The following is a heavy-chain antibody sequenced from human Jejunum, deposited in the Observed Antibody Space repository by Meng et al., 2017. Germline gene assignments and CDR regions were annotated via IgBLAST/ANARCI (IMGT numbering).Heavy chain of an antibody. CDR3: ARGYTATPDFYYYGMDV. CDR2: IYYSGST. Sequence: SETLSLTCTVSGGSVSSGSYYWSWIRQPPGKGLEWIGYIYYSGSTNYNPSLKSRVTISVDTSKNQFSLKLSSVTAADTAVYYCARGYTATPDFYYYGMDVWGQGTTVTVSS. CDR1: GGSVSSGSYY. J-gene: IGHJ6*02. V-gene: IGHV4-61*01. D-gene: IGHD3-16*02.